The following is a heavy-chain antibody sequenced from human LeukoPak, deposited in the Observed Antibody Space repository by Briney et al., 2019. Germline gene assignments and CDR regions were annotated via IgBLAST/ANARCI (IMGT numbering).Heavy chain of an antibody. D-gene: IGHD2-15*01. Sequence: GASVKVSCKASGYTFTGYYMHWVRQAPGKGLEWMGGFDPEDGETIYAQKFQGRVTMTEDTSTDTAYMELSSLRSEDTAVYYCATGRQLGYCSGGSCSLFDPWGQGTLVTVSS. CDR1: GYTFTGYY. CDR2: FDPEDGET. V-gene: IGHV1-24*01. CDR3: ATGRQLGYCSGGSCSLFDP. J-gene: IGHJ5*02.